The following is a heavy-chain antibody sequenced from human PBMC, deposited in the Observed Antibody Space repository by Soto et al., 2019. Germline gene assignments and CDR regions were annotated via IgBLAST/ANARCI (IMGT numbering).Heavy chain of an antibody. CDR2: IIPTFGQT. D-gene: IGHD3-10*02. CDR3: ARDPLSSFAMDV. CDR1: GDTFSSYA. Sequence: QEQLVQSGAEVKKPGSSVKVSCKAPGDTFSSYAISWVRQAPGQGLECMGKIIPTFGQTHYAEKFRGTLTISADESTSTVYMELSSLMAEDTAVYYCARDPLSSFAMDVWGQGTTVIVSS. V-gene: IGHV1-69*18. J-gene: IGHJ6*02.